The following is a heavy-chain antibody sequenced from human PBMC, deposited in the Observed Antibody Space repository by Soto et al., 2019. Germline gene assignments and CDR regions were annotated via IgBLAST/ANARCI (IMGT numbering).Heavy chain of an antibody. CDR2: VYRTGST. CDR1: GGSISNFNW. V-gene: IGHV4-4*02. Sequence: PSETLSLTCAVSGGSISNFNWWRWVRQPPGKGLEWIGEVYRTGSTNYNPSLESRLTISVDKSKNQFSLKLTSVTAADTAVYYCARARATIAAAAIFDCWGQGTLVTVSS. J-gene: IGHJ4*02. D-gene: IGHD6-13*01. CDR3: ARARATIAAAAIFDC.